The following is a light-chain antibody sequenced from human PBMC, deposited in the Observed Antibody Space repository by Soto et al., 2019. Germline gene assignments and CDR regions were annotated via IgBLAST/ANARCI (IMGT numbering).Light chain of an antibody. V-gene: IGKV1-27*01. CDR3: QKFNHAPT. Sequence: DIQMTQSPSSLSASVGDRLTITCRARQGISNYLAWYQQKPGKVPELLIYAASTLQSGVPSRFSCSGSGTDFTLTICSLQPADVATYYCQKFNHAPTFGAPTQVEI. J-gene: IGKJ4*01. CDR2: AAS. CDR1: QGISNY.